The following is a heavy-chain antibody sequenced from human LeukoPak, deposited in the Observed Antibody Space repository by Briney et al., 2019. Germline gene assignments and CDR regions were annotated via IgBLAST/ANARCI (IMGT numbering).Heavy chain of an antibody. CDR3: AGDPYYGSGEMDV. CDR2: IKQDGSEK. J-gene: IGHJ6*04. V-gene: IGHV3-7*01. D-gene: IGHD3-10*01. CDR1: GFTFSSYW. Sequence: GGSLRLSCAASGFTFSSYWMSWVRQAPGKGLEWVANIKQDGSEKYYVDSVKGRFTISRDNAKNSLYLQMNSLRAEDTAVFYCAGDPYYGSGEMDVWGKGTTVTISS.